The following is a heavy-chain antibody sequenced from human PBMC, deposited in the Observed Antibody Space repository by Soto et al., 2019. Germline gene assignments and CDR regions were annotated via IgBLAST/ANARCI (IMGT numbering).Heavy chain of an antibody. V-gene: IGHV4-34*01. J-gene: IGHJ5*02. D-gene: IGHD2-15*01. CDR1: GGSFSDTY. CDR2: INHNTNT. CDR3: ARGVRLFRGSFDP. Sequence: QVHLQQWGAGLLKPSETLSLTCAVYGGSFSDTYWNWFRQPPGKGLEWIGQINHNTNTIYNPSLTSRVTISVDRTKNPFSLKLTSVTAAGTAVYYCARGVRLFRGSFDPWGQGTLVPVSS.